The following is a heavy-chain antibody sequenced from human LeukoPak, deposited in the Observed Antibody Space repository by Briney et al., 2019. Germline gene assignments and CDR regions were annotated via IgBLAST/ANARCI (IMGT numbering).Heavy chain of an antibody. D-gene: IGHD3-10*01. J-gene: IGHJ4*02. CDR1: GYTFTSYG. CDR2: ISAYNGNT. Sequence: ASVKVSFKASGYTFTSYGISWVRQAPGQGLEWMGWISAYNGNTNYAQKLQGRVTMTTDTSTSTAYIELRSLRSDDTAVYYCARDLYPLLWFGELTYFDYWGQGTLVTVSS. CDR3: ARDLYPLLWFGELTYFDY. V-gene: IGHV1-18*01.